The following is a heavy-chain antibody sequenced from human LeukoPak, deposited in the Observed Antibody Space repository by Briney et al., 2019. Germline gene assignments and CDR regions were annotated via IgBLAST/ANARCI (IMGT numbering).Heavy chain of an antibody. CDR2: IYHSGST. D-gene: IGHD1-26*01. J-gene: IGHJ4*02. CDR3: AGEVGATSYYFDY. V-gene: IGHV4-30-2*01. CDR1: GGSISSGGYY. Sequence: PSQTLSLTCTVSGGSISSGGYYWSWIRQPPGKGLEWIGYIYHSGSTYYNPSLKSRVTISVDRSKNQFSLKLSSVTAADTAVYYCAGEVGATSYYFDYWGQGTLVTVSS.